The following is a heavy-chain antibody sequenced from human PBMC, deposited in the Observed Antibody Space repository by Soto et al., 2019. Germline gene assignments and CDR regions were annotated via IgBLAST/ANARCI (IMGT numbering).Heavy chain of an antibody. D-gene: IGHD6-19*01. CDR1: GFTFDDYA. V-gene: IGHV3-9*01. CDR3: AKDRGRSGCHKGYYYGRYV. Sequence: GGSLRLSCAASGFTFDDYAMHWVRQAPGKGLAWVSGISCNSVSIGYADSVKGRFTISRDNAKNSLYLQMNSLRAEDTALYYCAKDRGRSGCHKGYYYGRYVWGPATTVTV. J-gene: IGHJ6*02. CDR2: ISCNSVSI.